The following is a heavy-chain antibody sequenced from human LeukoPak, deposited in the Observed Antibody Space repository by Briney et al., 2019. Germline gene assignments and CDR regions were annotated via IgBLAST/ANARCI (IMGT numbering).Heavy chain of an antibody. CDR3: AKDMGMEQWQANYFDY. J-gene: IGHJ4*02. Sequence: AGGSLRLSCAASGFTFSSYGMHWVRQAPGKGLEWVAVISYDGSNKYYADSVKGRFTISRDNSKNTLYLQMNSLRAEDTAVCYYAKDMGMEQWQANYFDYWGQGTLVTVSS. V-gene: IGHV3-30*18. D-gene: IGHD6-19*01. CDR1: GFTFSSYG. CDR2: ISYDGSNK.